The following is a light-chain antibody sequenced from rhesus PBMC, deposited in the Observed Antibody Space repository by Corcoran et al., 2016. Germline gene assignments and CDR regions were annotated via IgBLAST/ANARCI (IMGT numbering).Light chain of an antibody. CDR2: EVS. Sequence: DIVMTQTPLSLPVTPGEPASISCRSSQSLLDSEDGNTYLDGYLQKPGQSPQLLIYEVSNRASGVPDRFSGSGSDNDFTLKISRVEAEDVGVYYCMQALEFPWTFGQGTKVEIK. V-gene: IGKV2-104*02. CDR1: QSLLDSEDGNTY. J-gene: IGKJ1*01. CDR3: MQALEFPWT.